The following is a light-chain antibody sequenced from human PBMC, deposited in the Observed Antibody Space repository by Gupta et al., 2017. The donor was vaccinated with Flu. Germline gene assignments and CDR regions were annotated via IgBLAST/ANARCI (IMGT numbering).Light chain of an antibody. J-gene: IGKJ2*01. Sequence: DVVMTQSPLSLPVTLGQPASISCRSSQSLVYSDGYIYLSWFHQGPGQSPRRIIYKVTNRDSGVPDRCSGSGSGNDFTLKSSRVEDEDVGVYYCMQATHWPTFGQGTKLEIK. V-gene: IGKV2-30*01. CDR2: KVT. CDR3: MQATHWPT. CDR1: QSLVYSDGYIY.